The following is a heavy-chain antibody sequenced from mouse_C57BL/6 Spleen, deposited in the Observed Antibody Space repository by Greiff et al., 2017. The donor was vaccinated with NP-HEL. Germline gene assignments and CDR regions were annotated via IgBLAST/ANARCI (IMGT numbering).Heavy chain of an antibody. D-gene: IGHD1-1*01. J-gene: IGHJ1*03. CDR1: GYTFTSYW. V-gene: IGHV1-69*01. CDR3: ARIPILLRWYFDV. Sequence: VQRVESGAELVMPGASVKLSCKASGYTFTSYWMHWVKQRPGQGLEWIGEIDPSDSYTNYNQKFKGKSTLTVDKSSSTAYLQLSSLTSEDSAVYYCARIPILLRWYFDVWGTGTTVTVSS. CDR2: IDPSDSYT.